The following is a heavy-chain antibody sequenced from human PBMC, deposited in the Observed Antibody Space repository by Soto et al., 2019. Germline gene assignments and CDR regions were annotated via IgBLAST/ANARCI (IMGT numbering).Heavy chain of an antibody. CDR2: IIPILGTP. V-gene: IGHV1-69*08. CDR3: ARQVGELLYGGYVYYGMDA. Sequence: QVQLVQSGAEVKKPGSSVKVSCKASGGSFSSYAISWVRQAPGQGLEWMGRIIPILGTPNYAQKFQGRVTITADKSTNTAYVALSSLRSDDTAAYYCARQVGELLYGGYVYYGMDAWGQGTTVTVSS. D-gene: IGHD3-10*01. J-gene: IGHJ6*02. CDR1: GGSFSSYA.